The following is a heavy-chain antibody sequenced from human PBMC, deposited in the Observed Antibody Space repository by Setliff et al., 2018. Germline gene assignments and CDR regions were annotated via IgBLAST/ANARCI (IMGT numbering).Heavy chain of an antibody. D-gene: IGHD3-22*01. CDR1: GDSISDAS. V-gene: IGHV4-59*12. CDR3: ARDTSSDWAAWFDP. Sequence: SETLSLTCTVSGDSISDASIMAWIRQPPGKGLEFIGYVFYNGAAKYDPSLKSRVTMSVDTSKTQFSLKLTSVTAADTAIYYCARDTSSDWAAWFDPWSQGILVTAPQ. CDR2: VFYNGAA. J-gene: IGHJ5*02.